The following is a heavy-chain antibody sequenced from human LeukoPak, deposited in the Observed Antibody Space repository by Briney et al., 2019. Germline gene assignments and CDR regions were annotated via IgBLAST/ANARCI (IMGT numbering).Heavy chain of an antibody. CDR2: IYYSGST. CDR3: ATTPYYYDSSGYQDAFDI. Sequence: PSETLSLTCTVSGGSISSYYWSWLRQPPGKGLEWIGDIYYSGSTNYNPSLKSRVTVSVDTSKNQFSLKLSSVTAADTAVYYCATTPYYYDSSGYQDAFDIWGQGTMVTVSS. J-gene: IGHJ3*02. CDR1: GGSISSYY. D-gene: IGHD3-22*01. V-gene: IGHV4-59*01.